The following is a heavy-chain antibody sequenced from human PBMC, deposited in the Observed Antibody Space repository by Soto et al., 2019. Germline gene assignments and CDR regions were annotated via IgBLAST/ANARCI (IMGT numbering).Heavy chain of an antibody. D-gene: IGHD6-13*01. Sequence: ESSVKVSCKASGGTFSSYAIGWVRRAPGQGLEWMGGIIPIFGTANYAQKFQGRVTITADESTSTAYMELSSLRSEDTAGYYCARAPLAAAGTDQFAYRGQQPPVAASS. CDR1: GGTFSSYA. V-gene: IGHV1-69*13. CDR2: IIPIFGTA. CDR3: ARAPLAAAGTDQFAY. J-gene: IGHJ4*02.